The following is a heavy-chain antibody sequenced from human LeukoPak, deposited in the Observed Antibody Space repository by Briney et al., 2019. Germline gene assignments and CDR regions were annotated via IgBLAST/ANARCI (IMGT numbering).Heavy chain of an antibody. V-gene: IGHV3-30*18. Sequence: GGSLRLSCAASGFTFSSYGMHWVRQAPGKGLEWVAVISYDGSNKYYADSVKGRFTISRDNSKNTLYLQMNSLRAEDTAVYYCAKESAWIYWGQGTLFTVSS. J-gene: IGHJ4*02. CDR1: GFTFSSYG. CDR2: ISYDGSNK. CDR3: AKESAWIY. D-gene: IGHD2-2*03.